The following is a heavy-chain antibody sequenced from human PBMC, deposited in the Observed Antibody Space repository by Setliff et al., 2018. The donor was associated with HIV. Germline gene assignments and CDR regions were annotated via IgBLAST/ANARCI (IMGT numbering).Heavy chain of an antibody. J-gene: IGHJ4*02. CDR2: IYYSGST. CDR3: ARQKTVTTYFDY. Sequence: SETLSLTCTVSGGSISSSSSFWGWIRQPPGKGLEWIGSIYYSGSTYYNPSLQSRVTISVDTSKNQFSLKLSSVTAADTAVFYCARQKTVTTYFDYWGQGTLVTVSS. V-gene: IGHV4-39*01. D-gene: IGHD4-17*01. CDR1: GGSISSSSSF.